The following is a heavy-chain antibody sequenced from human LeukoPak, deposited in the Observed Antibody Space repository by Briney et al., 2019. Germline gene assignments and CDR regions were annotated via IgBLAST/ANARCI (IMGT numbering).Heavy chain of an antibody. J-gene: IGHJ5*02. CDR1: GFTFSDYY. V-gene: IGHV3-11*06. Sequence: GGSLRLSCAASGFTFSDYYMSWIRQAPGKGLEWVSYISGSSSYTNYADSVKGRFTISRDNAKNSLYLQMNSLRAEDTAVYYCARDRAKGPGWFDPWGQGTLVTVSS. CDR2: ISGSSSYT. CDR3: ARDRAKGPGWFDP.